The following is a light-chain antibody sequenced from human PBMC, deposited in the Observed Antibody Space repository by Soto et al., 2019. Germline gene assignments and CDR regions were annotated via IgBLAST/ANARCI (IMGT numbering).Light chain of an antibody. V-gene: IGKV1-39*01. J-gene: IGKJ2*02. CDR1: QSISSY. CDR3: QQSSSTPCT. CDR2: AAS. Sequence: DIQMTQSPSSLSASVGDRVTITCRASQSISSYLNWYQQKPGKAPKLLIYAASSLQSGVPSRFSGSGSGTDFPLTISSLQPEDFATYYCQQSSSTPCTFGQENKLEIK.